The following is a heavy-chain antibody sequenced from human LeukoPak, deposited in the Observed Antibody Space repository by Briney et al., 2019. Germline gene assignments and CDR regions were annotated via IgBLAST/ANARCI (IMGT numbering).Heavy chain of an antibody. J-gene: IGHJ3*02. CDR3: VSSRAWPAAFDN. CDR1: GGSLRTHA. Sequence: SVTVSFKGSGGSLRTHAISWVRQAPRQRLAGMGGIVAIFCSSYESQHFQDRIMLTADKSTSPANMVLHSLRAEGTAMYDCVSSRAWPAAFDNWRQGTMVTVSS. D-gene: IGHD6-13*01. V-gene: IGHV1-69*06. CDR2: IVAIFCSS.